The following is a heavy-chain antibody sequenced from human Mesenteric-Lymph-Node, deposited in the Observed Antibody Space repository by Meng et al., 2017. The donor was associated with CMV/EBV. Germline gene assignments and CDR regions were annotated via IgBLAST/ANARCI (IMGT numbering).Heavy chain of an antibody. CDR2: IATTGET. CDR3: VREMYQGDTFDL. V-gene: IGHV3-13*01. J-gene: IGHJ3*01. CDR1: GFIFNTYG. D-gene: IGHD2-2*01. Sequence: GGSLRLSCATSGFIFNTYGMHWVRQATGKGLEWVSGIATTGETYYPGSVKGRFTISREDAKNSLYLQMNSLRAGDTAVYYCVREMYQGDTFDLWGQGTMVTVSS.